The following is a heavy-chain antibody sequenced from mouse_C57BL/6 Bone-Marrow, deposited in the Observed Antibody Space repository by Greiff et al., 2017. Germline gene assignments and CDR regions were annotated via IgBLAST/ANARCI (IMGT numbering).Heavy chain of an antibody. CDR3: ARRGSLITSRYFDY. D-gene: IGHD1-1*01. J-gene: IGHJ2*01. Sequence: EVQLVESGPGLVKPSQSLSLTCSVTGYSITSGYYWNWIRQFPGNKLEWMGYISYDGSNNYNPSLKNRISITRDTSKNQFFLKLNSVTTEDTATYYCARRGSLITSRYFDYWGQGTTLTVSS. CDR2: ISYDGSN. CDR1: GYSITSGYY. V-gene: IGHV3-6*01.